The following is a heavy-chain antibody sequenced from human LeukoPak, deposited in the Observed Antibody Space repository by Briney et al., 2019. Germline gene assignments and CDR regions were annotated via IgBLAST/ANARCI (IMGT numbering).Heavy chain of an antibody. CDR2: INPNSGGT. V-gene: IGHV1-2*02. D-gene: IGHD3-22*01. Sequence: GASVKVSCKASGYTFTAYLLHWVRQAPGQGLEWMGWINPNSGGTNYAQKFQGRVTMTRDTSISTAYMELSRLRSDDTAVYYCARDPNSSGYRIHSDAFDIWGQGTMVTVSS. J-gene: IGHJ3*02. CDR3: ARDPNSSGYRIHSDAFDI. CDR1: GYTFTAYL.